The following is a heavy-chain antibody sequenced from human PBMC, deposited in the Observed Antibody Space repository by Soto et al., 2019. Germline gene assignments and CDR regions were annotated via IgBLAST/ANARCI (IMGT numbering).Heavy chain of an antibody. CDR1: GYTFTSYG. Sequence: QVQLVQSGAEVKKPGASVKVSCKASGYTFTSYGISWVRQAPGQGLEWMGWISAYNGNTNYAQKLQGRVTMTTDTSTSTADMELRSLRSDDTAVYYCARDKDCSGGSCYSDYWGQGTLVTVSS. CDR3: ARDKDCSGGSCYSDY. D-gene: IGHD2-15*01. V-gene: IGHV1-18*01. J-gene: IGHJ4*02. CDR2: ISAYNGNT.